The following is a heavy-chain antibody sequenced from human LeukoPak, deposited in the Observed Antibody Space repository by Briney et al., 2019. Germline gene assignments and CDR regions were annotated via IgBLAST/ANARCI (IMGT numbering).Heavy chain of an antibody. D-gene: IGHD3-16*01. J-gene: IGHJ5*02. CDR2: IYYRGST. V-gene: IGHV4-59*01. CDR1: GGSLSTFY. CDR3: ARGGVFPRQFDP. Sequence: SETLSLTCTVSGGSLSTFYWSWIRQPQGRGLEWIGYIYYRGSTTYNPSLKSRVTISVDTSKNQFSLNLTSVTAADTAVYYCARGGVFPRQFDPWGQGTLVTASS.